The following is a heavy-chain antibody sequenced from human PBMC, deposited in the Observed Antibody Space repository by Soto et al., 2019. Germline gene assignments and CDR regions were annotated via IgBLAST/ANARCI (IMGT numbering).Heavy chain of an antibody. CDR2: ISSGGFIT. Sequence: GGSLRLSCAASGFTFSDYYMSWIRQAPGKGLEWVSYISSGGFITYYADSVKGRFTTSWDKAKNSLYLQMNTLSANDTAVYYCARGVVQASKWGYYSYGLDVWGQGTTVTVSS. CDR1: GFTFSDYY. CDR3: ARGVVQASKWGYYSYGLDV. D-gene: IGHD2-2*01. V-gene: IGHV3-11*01. J-gene: IGHJ6*02.